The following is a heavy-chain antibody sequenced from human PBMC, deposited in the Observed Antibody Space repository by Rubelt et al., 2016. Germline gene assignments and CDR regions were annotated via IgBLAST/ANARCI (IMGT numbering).Heavy chain of an antibody. CDR1: GGSISSSSYY. CDR2: IYYSGST. Sequence: QLQLQESGPGLVKPSETLSLTCTVSGGSISSSSYYWGWIRQPPGKGLEWSGSIYYSGSTYYNPSLKVRVPLSVDTSKNQIPLRLGSVTAAETAVYYCAGDEGIFSSQGIYYFDYWGQGTLVTVSS. D-gene: IGHD2/OR15-2a*01. CDR3: AGDEGIFSSQGIYYFDY. V-gene: IGHV4-39*07. J-gene: IGHJ4*02.